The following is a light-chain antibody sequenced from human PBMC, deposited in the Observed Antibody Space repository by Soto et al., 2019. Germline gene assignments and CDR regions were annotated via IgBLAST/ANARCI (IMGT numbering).Light chain of an antibody. CDR3: QQYNSYWT. Sequence: DIQMPQSPSTLSASVGDRVTITCRASQSISSWLAWYQQKPGKAPKLLIYDASSLESGVPSSFSGSGSGTEFTLTISSLQPDHFATYYCQQYNSYWTFGQGTKVEIK. CDR1: QSISSW. V-gene: IGKV1-5*01. CDR2: DAS. J-gene: IGKJ1*01.